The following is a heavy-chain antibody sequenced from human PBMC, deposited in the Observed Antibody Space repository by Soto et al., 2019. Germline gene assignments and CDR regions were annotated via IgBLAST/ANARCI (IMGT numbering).Heavy chain of an antibody. CDR1: GYTFTTYY. CDR3: ITTYSGTPARPYLDL. D-gene: IGHD1-26*01. Sequence: GASVKVSCKASGYTFTTYYMHWVRQAPGQGLEWMGIISPDGGRTSYAQKFQGRVTMTRDTSTSTVYMELNSLKTEDTAVYYCITTYSGTPARPYLDLWGQGTPVTVSS. CDR2: ISPDGGRT. V-gene: IGHV1-46*01. J-gene: IGHJ4*02.